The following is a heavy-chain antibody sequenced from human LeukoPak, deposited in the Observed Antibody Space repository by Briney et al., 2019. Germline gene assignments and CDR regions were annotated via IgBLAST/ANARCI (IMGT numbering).Heavy chain of an antibody. Sequence: SETLSLTCTVSGGSISSSSYYWGWIRQPPGKGLEWMGSIYYSGSTYYNPSLKSRVTISVDTSKNQFSLKLSSVTAADTAVYYCARAPLHRCSGGSCYDYWGQGTLVTVPS. CDR2: IYYSGST. V-gene: IGHV4-39*07. D-gene: IGHD2-15*01. CDR3: ARAPLHRCSGGSCYDY. CDR1: GGSISSSSYY. J-gene: IGHJ4*02.